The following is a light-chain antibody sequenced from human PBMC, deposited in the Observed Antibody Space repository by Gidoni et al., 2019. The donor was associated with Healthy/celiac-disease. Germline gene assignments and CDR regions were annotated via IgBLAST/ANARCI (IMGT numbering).Light chain of an antibody. CDR3: QQCYSTVT. V-gene: IGKV1-39*01. CDR2: AAS. CDR1: QGISSY. J-gene: IGKJ2*01. Sequence: DIQMTQSPSSLSASVGDRVTITCRASQGISSYLNWYQQKPGKAPKLLIYAASSLESGVPSRFSGSGSGTDFTLTISSLQPEDFATYYCQQCYSTVTFGQGTKLEIK.